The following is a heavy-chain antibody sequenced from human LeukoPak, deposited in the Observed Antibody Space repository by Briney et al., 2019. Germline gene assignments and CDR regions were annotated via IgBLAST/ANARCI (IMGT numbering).Heavy chain of an antibody. CDR2: IYWDDDK. CDR3: ARDSSAYYGFDY. CDR1: GFSLSTRGAG. V-gene: IGHV2-5*02. Sequence: SGPTLVKPTQTLTLTITFSGFSLSTRGAGVGWIRQPPGKALKWLALIYWDDDKRYSPSLKSRLTITKDTSKNQVVPTMTNTDPVDTATYYCARDSSAYYGFDYWGQGTLVTVSS. D-gene: IGHD3-22*01. J-gene: IGHJ4*02.